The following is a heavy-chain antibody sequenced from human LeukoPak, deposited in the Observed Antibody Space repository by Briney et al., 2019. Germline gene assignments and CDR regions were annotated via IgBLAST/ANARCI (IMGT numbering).Heavy chain of an antibody. CDR2: IKKDGSEK. Sequence: GGSLRLSCVASGFTFSSYWMSWVRQAPGKGLEWVANIKKDGSEKYYVDSVKGRFTISRDNAKNSLYLQMNSLRAEDTAVYYCARVRYSRLFDYWGQGTLVTVSS. J-gene: IGHJ4*02. D-gene: IGHD6-13*01. CDR1: GFTFSSYW. V-gene: IGHV3-7*01. CDR3: ARVRYSRLFDY.